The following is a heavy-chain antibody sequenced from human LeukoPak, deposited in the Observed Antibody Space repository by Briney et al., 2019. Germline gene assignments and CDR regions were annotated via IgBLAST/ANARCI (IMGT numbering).Heavy chain of an antibody. Sequence: GGSLRLSCVVSGFTFYNAWMSWVRQAPGKGLEWVGRIKSKTDGGTTDYAAPVKGRFTISRDDSNNTLYLQMNSLKTEDTALYYCTRDRSYGYWGQGTLVTVSS. D-gene: IGHD3-10*01. CDR2: IKSKTDGGTT. CDR1: GFTFYNAW. J-gene: IGHJ4*02. CDR3: TRDRSYGY. V-gene: IGHV3-15*01.